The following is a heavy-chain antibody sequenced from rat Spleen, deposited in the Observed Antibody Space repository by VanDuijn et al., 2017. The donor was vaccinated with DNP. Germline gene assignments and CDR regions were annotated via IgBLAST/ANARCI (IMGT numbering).Heavy chain of an antibody. CDR1: GLTFNHYY. J-gene: IGHJ4*01. V-gene: IGHV5-27*01. D-gene: IGHD1-11*01. CDR2: ITQTGGST. Sequence: EVELVESGGGLVRPGGSLKLSCAASGLTFNHYYMAWVRQAPTTGLEWVASITQTGGSTYYPDSVKGRFTISRDTAKSTLYLQMNSLRSEDTATYYCTRVPRWGGYRDVMDAWGQGASVTVSS. CDR3: TRVPRWGGYRDVMDA.